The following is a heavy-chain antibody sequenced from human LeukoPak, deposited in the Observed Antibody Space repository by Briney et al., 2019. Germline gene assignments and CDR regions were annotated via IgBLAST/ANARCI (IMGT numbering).Heavy chain of an antibody. CDR1: TFTFSTYT. J-gene: IGHJ3*02. Sequence: PGGPLRLSCAASTFTFSTYTMNWVRQAPGKGLEWVSYISSSSSNILYADSVKGRFTISRDNAKNSLYLQMNSLRAEDTAVYYCARGLTYCGGDCYRAFDIWGQGTMVTVSS. CDR3: ARGLTYCGGDCYRAFDI. D-gene: IGHD2-21*02. V-gene: IGHV3-48*04. CDR2: ISSSSSNI.